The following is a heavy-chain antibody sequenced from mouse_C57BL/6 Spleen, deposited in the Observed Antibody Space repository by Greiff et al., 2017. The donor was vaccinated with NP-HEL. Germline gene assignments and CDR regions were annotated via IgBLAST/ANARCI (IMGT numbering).Heavy chain of an antibody. V-gene: IGHV1-69*01. D-gene: IGHD2-5*01. CDR3: ASYRNYGEGAMDD. Sequence: QVQLQQSGAELVMPGASVKLSCKASGYTFTSYWMHWVKQRPGQGLEWIGEIDPSDSSTNYNQKFKGKSTLPVDKSSSTAYMQLSSLTSEDSAVYYCASYRNYGEGAMDDWGQGTSVTGSS. CDR2: IDPSDSST. J-gene: IGHJ4*01. CDR1: GYTFTSYW.